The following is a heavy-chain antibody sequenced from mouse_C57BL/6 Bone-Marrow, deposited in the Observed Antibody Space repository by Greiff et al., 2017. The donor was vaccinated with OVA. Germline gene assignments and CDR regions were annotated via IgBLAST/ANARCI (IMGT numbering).Heavy chain of an antibody. CDR2: LYPNNGGT. Sequence: QLQQSGPELVKPGASVKIPCKASGYTFPDYYMDWVKQSHGKSLEWIGDLYPNNGGTILYQKFKGKATFTVDKSSSTAYMELRSLTSEDTAVYYCARSRRGFAYWGQGTLVTVTA. V-gene: IGHV1-18*01. CDR3: ARSRRGFAY. J-gene: IGHJ3*01. CDR1: GYTFPDYY.